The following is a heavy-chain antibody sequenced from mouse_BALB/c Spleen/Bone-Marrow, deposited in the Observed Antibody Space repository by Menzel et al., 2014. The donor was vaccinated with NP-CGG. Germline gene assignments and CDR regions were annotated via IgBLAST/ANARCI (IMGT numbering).Heavy chain of an antibody. Sequence: EVMLVESGGGLVQPGGSLRLSCALSGFTFTDYYMSWVRQHPGKALEWLGFIRNKDKGYTTEYSASVKGRFTISRDNSQSFLYLQMNTLRAEDSAAYYCARDINYDIYWYFDVWGAGTTVTVSS. CDR2: IRNKDKGYTT. J-gene: IGHJ1*01. CDR3: ARDINYDIYWYFDV. CDR1: GFTFTDYY. D-gene: IGHD2-4*01. V-gene: IGHV7-3*02.